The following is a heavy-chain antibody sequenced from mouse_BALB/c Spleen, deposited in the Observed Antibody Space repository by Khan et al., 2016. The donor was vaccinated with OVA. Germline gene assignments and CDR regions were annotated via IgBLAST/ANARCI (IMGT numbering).Heavy chain of an antibody. CDR1: GYTFTSYT. J-gene: IGHJ3*01. CDR3: VSEGAYHRSDSWFAY. Sequence: VQLQESGAELARPGASVKMSCKASGYTFTSYTIHWVRQRPGQAPEWIGHINPSNNYTNYNQNFKDKATLIVDKSSSTAYMQLSSLTSEDSAVYYCVSEGAYHRSDSWFAYWGQGTLVTVSA. CDR2: INPSNNYT. V-gene: IGHV1-4*01. D-gene: IGHD2-14*01.